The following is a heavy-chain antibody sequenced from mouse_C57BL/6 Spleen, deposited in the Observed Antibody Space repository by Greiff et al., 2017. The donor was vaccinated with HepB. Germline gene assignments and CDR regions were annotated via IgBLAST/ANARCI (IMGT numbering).Heavy chain of an antibody. J-gene: IGHJ3*01. V-gene: IGHV1-54*01. Sequence: VQLQQSGAELVRPGTSVKVSCKASGYAFTNYLIEWVKQRPGQGLEWIGVINPGSGGTNYNEKFKGKATLTADKSSSTAYMQLSSLTSEDSAVYFCGGGDYYGSSPWFAYWGQGTLVTVSA. D-gene: IGHD1-1*01. CDR3: GGGDYYGSSPWFAY. CDR2: INPGSGGT. CDR1: GYAFTNYL.